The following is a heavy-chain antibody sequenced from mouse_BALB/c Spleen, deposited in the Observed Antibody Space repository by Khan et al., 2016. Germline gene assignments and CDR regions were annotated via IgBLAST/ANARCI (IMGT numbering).Heavy chain of an antibody. V-gene: IGHV1-9*01. CDR1: GYTFSTYW. CDR3: ARRRDDGISPAWFAY. CDR2: ILPGSGST. D-gene: IGHD1-1*01. Sequence: QVQLQQSGAELMKPGASVKISCKATGYTFSTYWIEWVKQRPGHGLEWIGEILPGSGSTNYNEKFKGKATFTADTSSNTAYMQLSSLTSEDSAVYYCARRRDDGISPAWFAYWGQGTLVTVSA. J-gene: IGHJ3*01.